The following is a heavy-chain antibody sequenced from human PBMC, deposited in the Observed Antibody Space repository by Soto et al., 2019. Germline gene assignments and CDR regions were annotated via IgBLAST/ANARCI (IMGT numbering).Heavy chain of an antibody. D-gene: IGHD3-22*01. V-gene: IGHV1-2*02. CDR2: INPNSGGT. J-gene: IGHJ3*01. CDR1: VYTISGYL. CDR3: ARDRRFYDSGTYDIANDAFDV. Sequence: VKVSRKAFVYTISGYLMHRLRQAPRQGLEGMGWINPNSGGTNYAQKFQGRVTMTRDTSISTAYMEVSRLRSDDTAVYYCARDRRFYDSGTYDIANDAFDVWGQGTMVTVSS.